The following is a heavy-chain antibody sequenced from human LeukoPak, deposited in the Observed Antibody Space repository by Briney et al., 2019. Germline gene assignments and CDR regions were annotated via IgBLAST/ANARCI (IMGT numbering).Heavy chain of an antibody. CDR2: INHSGST. D-gene: IGHD2-15*01. CDR3: ARGGYRDAFDI. V-gene: IGHV4-34*01. CDR1: GGSFSGYY. Sequence: SETLSLTCAVYGGSFSGYYWSWIRQPPGKGLEWIGEINHSGSTNYNPSLKSRVTISVDTSKNQFSLKLSSVTAADTAVYYCARGGYRDAFDIWGQGTMVTVSS. J-gene: IGHJ3*02.